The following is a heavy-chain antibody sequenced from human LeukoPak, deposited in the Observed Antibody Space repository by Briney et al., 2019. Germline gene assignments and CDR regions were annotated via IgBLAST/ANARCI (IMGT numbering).Heavy chain of an antibody. D-gene: IGHD6-13*01. CDR2: ISGSGGST. Sequence: GGSLRLSCAASGFTFSSYAMSWVHQAPGKGLEWVSTISGSGGSTYYADSVKGRFTISRDISQNTMYLLMNSLRAEDTAVYYCAKHVQYSSSWSYYYDYWGQGTLVTVSS. CDR3: AKHVQYSSSWSYYYDY. J-gene: IGHJ4*02. CDR1: GFTFSSYA. V-gene: IGHV3-23*01.